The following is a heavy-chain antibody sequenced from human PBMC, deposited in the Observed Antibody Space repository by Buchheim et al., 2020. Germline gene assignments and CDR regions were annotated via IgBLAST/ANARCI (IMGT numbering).Heavy chain of an antibody. CDR3: AREADIVVVVAATPEPNFDY. CDR2: INPNSGGT. CDR1: GYTFTGYY. V-gene: IGHV1-2*02. J-gene: IGHJ4*02. D-gene: IGHD2-15*01. Sequence: QVQLVQSGAEVKKPGASVKVSCKASGYTFTGYYMHWVRQAPGQGLEWMGWINPNSGGTNYAQKFQGRVTMTRDTSISTACMELSRLRSDDTAVYYCAREADIVVVVAATPEPNFDYWGQGTL.